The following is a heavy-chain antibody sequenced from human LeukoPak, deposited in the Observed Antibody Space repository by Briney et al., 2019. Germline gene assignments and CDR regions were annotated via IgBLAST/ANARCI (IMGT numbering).Heavy chain of an antibody. Sequence: SLRLSCAATGFTFSDYYMSWVRQAPGKGLEWVGFIRSKAYGGTTEYAASVKGRFTISRDDSKSIAYLQMNSLKTEDTAVYYCTRDADVYDFWSGHDYWGQGTLVTVSS. CDR3: TRDADVYDFWSGHDY. D-gene: IGHD3-3*01. J-gene: IGHJ4*02. V-gene: IGHV3-49*04. CDR1: GFTFSDYY. CDR2: IRSKAYGGTT.